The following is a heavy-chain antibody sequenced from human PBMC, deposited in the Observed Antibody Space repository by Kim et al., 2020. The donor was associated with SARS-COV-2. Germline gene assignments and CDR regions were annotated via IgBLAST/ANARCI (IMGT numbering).Heavy chain of an antibody. CDR3: ATGHDGSGLD. D-gene: IGHD3-10*01. J-gene: IGHJ4*02. Sequence: GEPIYAQKFQGRVTITEDTSTDTAYMELSSLGSEDTAVYYCATGHDGSGLDWGQGTLVTVSS. V-gene: IGHV1-24*01. CDR2: GEP.